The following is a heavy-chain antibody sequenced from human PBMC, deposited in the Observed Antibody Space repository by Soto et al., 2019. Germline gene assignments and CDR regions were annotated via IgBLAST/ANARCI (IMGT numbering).Heavy chain of an antibody. Sequence: GSSVKVSCKASGYTFTSYGISWVRQAPGQGLEWMGWISAYNGNTNYAQKLQGRVTMTTDTSTSTAYMELRSLRSDDTAVYYCARDPLNYYDSSGYYPFYYYYYGMDVWGQGTTVTVSS. J-gene: IGHJ6*02. CDR2: ISAYNGNT. CDR3: ARDPLNYYDSSGYYPFYYYYYGMDV. V-gene: IGHV1-18*01. CDR1: GYTFTSYG. D-gene: IGHD3-22*01.